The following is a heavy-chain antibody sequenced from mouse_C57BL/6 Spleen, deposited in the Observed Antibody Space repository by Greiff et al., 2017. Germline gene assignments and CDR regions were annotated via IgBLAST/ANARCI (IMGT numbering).Heavy chain of an antibody. D-gene: IGHD2-4*01. J-gene: IGHJ4*01. CDR3: ARKDDYDDYAMDY. CDR2: IWSGGST. Sequence: QVQLKESGPGLVQPSQSLSITCTVSGFSLTSYGVHWVRQSPGKGLEWLGVIWSGGSTDYNGAFISRLSISKDNSKSQVFFKMNSLQADDTAIYYCARKDDYDDYAMDYWGQGTSVTVSS. CDR1: GFSLTSYG. V-gene: IGHV2-2*01.